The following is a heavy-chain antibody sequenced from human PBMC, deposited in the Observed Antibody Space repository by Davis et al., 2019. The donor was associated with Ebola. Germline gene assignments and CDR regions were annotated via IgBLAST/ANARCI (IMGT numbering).Heavy chain of an antibody. J-gene: IGHJ6*04. CDR2: IYYSGST. V-gene: IGHV4-61*05. D-gene: IGHD4-23*01. CDR1: GGSISSTTYY. CDR3: ATMDGGNSGLYYYYGMDV. Sequence: MPGGSLRLSCTVSGGSISSTTYYWAWIRQSPGKGLEWIGYIYYSGSTNYNPSLKSRVTISVDTSKNQFSLKLSSVTAADTAVYYCATMDGGNSGLYYYYGMDVWGKGTTVTVSS.